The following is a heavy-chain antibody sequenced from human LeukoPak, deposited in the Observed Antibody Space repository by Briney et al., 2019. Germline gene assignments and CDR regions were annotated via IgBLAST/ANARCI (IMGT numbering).Heavy chain of an antibody. CDR1: GFTVSNYA. D-gene: IGHD3-22*01. CDR3: AKGRGSGYYNYFEY. CDR2: ISGGGGSP. V-gene: IGHV3-23*01. Sequence: GGSLRLSCAASGFTVSNYAMSWVRQAPGKGLEWVSSISGGGGSPYYADSVKGRFTISRDNSKNTLYSQMNSLRAEDTAVYYCAKGRGSGYYNYFEYWGQGTLVTVSS. J-gene: IGHJ4*02.